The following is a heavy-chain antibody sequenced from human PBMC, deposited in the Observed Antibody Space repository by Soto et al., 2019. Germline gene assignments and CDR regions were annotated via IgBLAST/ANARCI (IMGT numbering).Heavy chain of an antibody. CDR1: GYSISSGSD. CDR2: IYYSAST. D-gene: IGHD3-10*01. V-gene: IGHV4-61*01. CDR3: ARVGYYGSGSYYYYYYYGMDG. J-gene: IGHJ6*02. Sequence: WETLSLTCAVSGYSISSGSDWSWMRQPPGAGLDGRGYIYYSASTNYTPSLKSRVTISVDTSKNQFSLKLSSVTAADTAVYYCARVGYYGSGSYYYYYYYGMDGWGQGTTVT.